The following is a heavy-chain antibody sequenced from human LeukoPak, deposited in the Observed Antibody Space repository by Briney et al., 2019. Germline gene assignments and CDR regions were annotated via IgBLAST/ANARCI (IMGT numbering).Heavy chain of an antibody. D-gene: IGHD7-27*01. CDR2: IYYSGST. Sequence: SETLSLSCAVYGGSFSGYYWGWIRQPPGKGLEWIGSIYYSGSTYYNPSLKSRVTISVDTSKHQLSLNLSSVTAADTAVYYCASRKLGNDYWGQGTLVTVSS. CDR1: GGSFSGYY. CDR3: ASRKLGNDY. J-gene: IGHJ4*02. V-gene: IGHV4-34*01.